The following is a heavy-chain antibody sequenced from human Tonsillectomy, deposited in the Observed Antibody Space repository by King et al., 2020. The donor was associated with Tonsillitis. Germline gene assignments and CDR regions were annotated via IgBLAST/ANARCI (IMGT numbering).Heavy chain of an antibody. CDR3: AKSPLYGDYEGGVFDY. D-gene: IGHD4-17*01. V-gene: IGHV3-23*04. J-gene: IGHJ4*02. CDR2: ISGSGGST. CDR1: GFTFSSYA. Sequence: QLVQSGGGLVQPGGSLRLSCAASGFTFSSYAMSWVRQAPGKGLEWVSAISGSGGSTYYADSVKGRFTISRDNSKNTLYLQMNSLRAEDTAVYYCAKSPLYGDYEGGVFDYWGQGTLVTVSS.